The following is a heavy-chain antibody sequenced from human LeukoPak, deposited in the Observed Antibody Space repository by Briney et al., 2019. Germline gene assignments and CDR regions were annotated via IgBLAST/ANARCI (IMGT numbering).Heavy chain of an antibody. CDR3: TRGDYYYYYYMDV. Sequence: SGTLSLTCTVSGGSISSYYWNWIRQPPGKGLEWIGYIYYSGSTNYNPSLKSRVTISVDTSKNQFTLKLRSVTAADTAVYYCTRGDYYYYYYMDVWGKGTTVTVSS. CDR2: IYYSGST. J-gene: IGHJ6*03. CDR1: GGSISSYY. V-gene: IGHV4-59*01.